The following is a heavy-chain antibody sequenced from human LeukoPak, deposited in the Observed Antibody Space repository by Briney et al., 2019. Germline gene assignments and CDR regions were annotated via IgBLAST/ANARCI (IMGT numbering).Heavy chain of an antibody. Sequence: GGSLRLSCAASGFTFSSYGMSWVRQAPGKGLEWVSAISGGGGSTYYADSVKGRFTFSRDNSKNTLYLQMNSLRAEDTAVYYCARFSGIQLYDYWGQGTLVTVSS. J-gene: IGHJ4*02. CDR2: ISGGGGST. V-gene: IGHV3-23*01. D-gene: IGHD5-18*01. CDR3: ARFSGIQLYDY. CDR1: GFTFSSYG.